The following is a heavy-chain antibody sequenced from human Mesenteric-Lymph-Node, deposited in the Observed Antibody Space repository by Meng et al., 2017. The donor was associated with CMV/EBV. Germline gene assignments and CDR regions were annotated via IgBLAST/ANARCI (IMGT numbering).Heavy chain of an antibody. CDR3: ASEGRNNDFWSGYFY. D-gene: IGHD3-3*01. V-gene: IGHV6-1*01. CDR1: GDSVSSNSAA. Sequence: SQTRSLTGAISGDSVSSNSAAWNWIRQSPSRGLEWLGRTYYRFQWYHDYAGSVKNRISIDADGAKNQVSLQLHFVTPEDTGVYYCASEGRNNDFWSGYFYWGQGKLVTVSS. CDR2: TYYRFQWYH. J-gene: IGHJ4*02.